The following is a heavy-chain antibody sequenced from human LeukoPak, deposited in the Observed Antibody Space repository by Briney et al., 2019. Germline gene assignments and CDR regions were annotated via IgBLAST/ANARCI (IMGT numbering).Heavy chain of an antibody. CDR3: TTASVTMVRGVINPDAFDV. J-gene: IGHJ3*01. CDR2: IMSKSDGGTT. CDR1: GFTFSNAW. D-gene: IGHD3-10*01. Sequence: GGSLRLSCAASGFTFSNAWMSWVRQAPGKGLEWVGRIMSKSDGGTTAYGAPVKGRFAISRDDSKNTLYQQLKGLETEDTAVYYCTTASVTMVRGVINPDAFDVWGLGTMVIVSS. V-gene: IGHV3-15*01.